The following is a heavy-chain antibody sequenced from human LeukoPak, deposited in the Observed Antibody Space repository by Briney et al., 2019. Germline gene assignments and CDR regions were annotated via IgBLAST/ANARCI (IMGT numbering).Heavy chain of an antibody. Sequence: QPGGSLRLSCAASGFTFSTHTMAWVRQAPGKGLEWVSYISGSTSVIYYADSVEGRFTISRDNAKNSLYLQMNSLRTEDTAIYYCARGLYYIDVWGNGTAVTVS. CDR2: ISGSTSVI. J-gene: IGHJ6*03. V-gene: IGHV3-48*01. CDR1: GFTFSTHT. CDR3: ARGLYYIDV.